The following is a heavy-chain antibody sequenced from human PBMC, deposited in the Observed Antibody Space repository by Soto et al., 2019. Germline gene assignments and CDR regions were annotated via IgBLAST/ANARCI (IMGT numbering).Heavy chain of an antibody. V-gene: IGHV3-74*01. CDR2: INSDGSST. CDR3: VRVPTGGYAFSLDDY. CDR1: GFTFSSYW. Sequence: ELQLVESGGGLVQPGGSLRLSCAASGFTFSSYWMHWVRQAPGKGLMWVSRINSDGSSTTYADSVKGRFTISRDNAKNTLYLQMNSLRAEDTAVYYCVRVPTGGYAFSLDDYWGQGTLVTVSS. J-gene: IGHJ4*02. D-gene: IGHD5-12*01.